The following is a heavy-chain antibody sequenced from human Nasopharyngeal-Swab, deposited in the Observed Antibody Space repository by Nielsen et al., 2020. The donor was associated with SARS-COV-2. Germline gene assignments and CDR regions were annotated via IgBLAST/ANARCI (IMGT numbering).Heavy chain of an antibody. CDR1: GYTFTGYY. V-gene: IGHV1-2*02. CDR2: INPNSGGT. J-gene: IGHJ6*02. CDR3: ARESVDGPYYYYGMDV. Sequence: ASVKVSCKASGYTFTGYYMHWVRQAPGQGLEWMGWINPNSGGTNYAQKFQGRVTVTRDTSISTAYMELSRLRSDDTAVYYCARESVDGPYYYYGMDVWGQGTTVTVSS.